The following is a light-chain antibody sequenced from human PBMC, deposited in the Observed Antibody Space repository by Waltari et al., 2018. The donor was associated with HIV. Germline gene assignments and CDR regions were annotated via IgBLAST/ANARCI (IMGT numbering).Light chain of an antibody. Sequence: QTVVTQEPSLTVSPGGSVTLTCPSSTGSVISLNYPSWFQHKPGQAPRALIYNTNIRHSWTPARFSGSLPGGKAALTLSGVQPEDEADYYCVIYYGGSWVFGGGTKLTVL. CDR3: VIYYGGSWV. J-gene: IGLJ3*02. V-gene: IGLV7-43*01. CDR1: TGSVISLNY. CDR2: NTN.